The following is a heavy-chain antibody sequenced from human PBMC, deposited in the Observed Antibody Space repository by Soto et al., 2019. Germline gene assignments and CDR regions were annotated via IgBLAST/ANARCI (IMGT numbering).Heavy chain of an antibody. Sequence: GASVKVSCKASGYTFTSYGISWVRQAPGQGLEWMGWISAYNGNTNYAQKLQGRVTMTTDTSTSTAYMELRSLRSDDTAVYYCARDIVVVPAAIPIRYYYGMDVWGQGTTVTV. D-gene: IGHD2-2*01. V-gene: IGHV1-18*04. CDR2: ISAYNGNT. J-gene: IGHJ6*02. CDR1: GYTFTSYG. CDR3: ARDIVVVPAAIPIRYYYGMDV.